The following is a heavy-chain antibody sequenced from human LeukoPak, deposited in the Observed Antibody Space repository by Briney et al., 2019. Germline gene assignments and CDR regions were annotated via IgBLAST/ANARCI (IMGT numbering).Heavy chain of an antibody. CDR2: IYYSGST. CDR3: ARVGYCSSTSCYGGDAFDI. V-gene: IGHV4-59*01. CDR1: GGSISSYY. J-gene: IGHJ3*02. Sequence: SETLSLTCTVSGGSISSYYWSWIRQPPGKGLEWIGYIYYSGSTSYNPSLKSRVTISVDTSKNQFSLKLSSVTAADTAVYYCARVGYCSSTSCYGGDAFDIWGQGTMVTVSS. D-gene: IGHD2-2*01.